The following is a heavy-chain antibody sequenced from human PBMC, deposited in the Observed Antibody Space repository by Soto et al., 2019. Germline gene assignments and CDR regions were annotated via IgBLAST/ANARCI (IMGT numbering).Heavy chain of an antibody. J-gene: IGHJ6*02. D-gene: IGHD2-21*01. CDR2: ICTAGDT. CDR1: GFTFSSYD. V-gene: IGHV3-13*01. CDR3: AVMVFSGMDV. Sequence: EVQLVESGGGLVQPGRSLRLSCAASGFTFSSYDMHWVRQAPGKGLEWVSAICTAGDTYYSGSVKGRFTISRENANNSMSLQMNSVRAEDTAVYYCAVMVFSGMDVWGQGATVTVSS.